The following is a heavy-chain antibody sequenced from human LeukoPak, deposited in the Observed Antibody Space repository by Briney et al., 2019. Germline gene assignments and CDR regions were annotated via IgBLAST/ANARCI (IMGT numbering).Heavy chain of an antibody. D-gene: IGHD1-26*01. J-gene: IGHJ3*02. Sequence: SETLSLTCAVSGGPFSHYYWNWIRQSPGKGLEWIGEITHTRRTNYNPVLRSRVTISVDTSRNQFSLKLRSMTAADTAVYYCARGGRWESYSAFDIWGQGTTASVSS. CDR2: ITHTRRT. V-gene: IGHV4-34*01. CDR1: GGPFSHYY. CDR3: ARGGRWESYSAFDI.